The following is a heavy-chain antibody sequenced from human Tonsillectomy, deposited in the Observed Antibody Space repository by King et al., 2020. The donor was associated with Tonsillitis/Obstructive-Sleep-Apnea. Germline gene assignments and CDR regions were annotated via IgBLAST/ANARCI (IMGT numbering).Heavy chain of an antibody. D-gene: IGHD2-15*01. CDR3: AKDLGGGKYCRGGSCYQFEKRYGMDV. CDR1: GFTFSSYA. J-gene: IGHJ6*02. CDR2: FSGSGGST. V-gene: IGHV3-23*04. Sequence: VQLVESGGGLVQPGGSLRLSCAASGFTFSSYAMTWVRQAPGKGLEWVSGFSGSGGSTYYADSVKGRFTISRDNSKNTLYLQMNSLRAEDTAVYYCAKDLGGGKYCRGGSCYQFEKRYGMDVWGQVTTVTV.